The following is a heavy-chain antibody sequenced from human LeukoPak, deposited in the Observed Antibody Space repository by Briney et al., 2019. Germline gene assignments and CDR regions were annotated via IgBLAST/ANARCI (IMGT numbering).Heavy chain of an antibody. CDR3: ARSPTTVVTPYGQDAFDI. J-gene: IGHJ3*02. Sequence: PGGSLRLSCAASGFTFSSYAMHWVRQAPGKGLEYVSAISSNGGSTYYANSVKGRFTISRDNSKNTLYLQMGSLRAEDMAVYYCARSPTTVVTPYGQDAFDIWGQGTMVTVSS. D-gene: IGHD4-23*01. CDR1: GFTFSSYA. V-gene: IGHV3-64*01. CDR2: ISSNGGST.